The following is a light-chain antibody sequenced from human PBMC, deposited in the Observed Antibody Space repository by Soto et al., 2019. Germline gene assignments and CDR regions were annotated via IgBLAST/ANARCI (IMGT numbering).Light chain of an antibody. Sequence: DIQMTQSPSTLYASVGDRVTITCRASQSISSWLAWYQQKPGKAPKLLIYDASSLESGVPSRFSGSGSGTEFTLTISSLQPDDSATYYCQQYNIYPWTFGQGTKVEIK. J-gene: IGKJ1*01. CDR2: DAS. CDR1: QSISSW. V-gene: IGKV1-5*01. CDR3: QQYNIYPWT.